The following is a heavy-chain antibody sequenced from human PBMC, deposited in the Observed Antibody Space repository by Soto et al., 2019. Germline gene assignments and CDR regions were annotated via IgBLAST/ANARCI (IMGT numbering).Heavy chain of an antibody. J-gene: IGHJ5*02. CDR2: IYYSGTT. D-gene: IGHD6-19*01. CDR3: ARRSSSGFVNWFDP. V-gene: IGHV4-59*08. CDR1: GGSIISYY. Sequence: PSETLSVTCTVSGGSIISYYWSWIRQPPGKGLEWIGYIYYSGTTNYNPSLKSRVNISVDTSKNHFSLKVSSVTAADTAVYYCARRSSSGFVNWFDPWGQGILVTVSS.